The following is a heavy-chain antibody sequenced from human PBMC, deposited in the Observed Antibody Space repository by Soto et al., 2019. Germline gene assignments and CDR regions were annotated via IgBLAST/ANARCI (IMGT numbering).Heavy chain of an antibody. D-gene: IGHD3-16*02. V-gene: IGHV4-34*01. J-gene: IGHJ4*02. CDR1: GGSFSGYY. Sequence: PSETLSLTCAVYGGSFSGYYWSWIRQPPGKGLEWIGEINHSGSTNYNPSLKSRVTISVDTSKNQFSLKLSSVTAADTAVYYCAREVITFGGDIVHFDYWGQGTLVTVSS. CDR3: AREVITFGGDIVHFDY. CDR2: INHSGST.